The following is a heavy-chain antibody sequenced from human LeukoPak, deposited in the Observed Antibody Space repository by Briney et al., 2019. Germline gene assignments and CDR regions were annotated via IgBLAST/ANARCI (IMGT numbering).Heavy chain of an antibody. CDR3: ATSSGWKSNIDY. CDR1: GDTFSIYA. Sequence: ASVKVSCKASGDTFSIYAISWVRQAPGQGLEWMGWINPNSGGTNYAQKFQGRVTMTRDTSISTAYMELSRLRSDDTAVFYCATSSGWKSNIDYWGQGTLVTVSS. J-gene: IGHJ4*02. V-gene: IGHV1-2*02. D-gene: IGHD6-19*01. CDR2: INPNSGGT.